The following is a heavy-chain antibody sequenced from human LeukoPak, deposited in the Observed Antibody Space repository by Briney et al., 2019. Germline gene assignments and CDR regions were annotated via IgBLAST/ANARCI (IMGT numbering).Heavy chain of an antibody. J-gene: IGHJ4*02. CDR3: ARHYGSGRPYFDY. V-gene: IGHV4-4*07. Sequence: PSETLSLTCTVSGGSISSYYWTWIRQPPGKGLEWIGRIYTSGSTNYNPSLKSRVTISVDTSKNQFSLKLSSVTAADTAVYYCARHYGSGRPYFDYWGQGNLVTVSS. CDR2: IYTSGST. D-gene: IGHD3-10*01. CDR1: GGSISSYY.